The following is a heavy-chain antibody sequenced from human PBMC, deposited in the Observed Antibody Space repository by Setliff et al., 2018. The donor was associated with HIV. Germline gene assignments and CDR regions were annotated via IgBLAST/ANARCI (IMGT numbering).Heavy chain of an antibody. D-gene: IGHD6-6*01. J-gene: IGHJ6*02. Sequence: SVKVSCKGSGDTFTSFAINWVRQAPGQGLEWLGRIIPVFGTANYAQKFQARVTITVDKSTNTAYMALSSLRHDDTAIYYCARVRSSSSWLLLNYGMDVWGQGTTVTVSS. CDR1: GDTFTSFA. CDR3: ARVRSSSSWLLLNYGMDV. V-gene: IGHV1-69*06. CDR2: IIPVFGTA.